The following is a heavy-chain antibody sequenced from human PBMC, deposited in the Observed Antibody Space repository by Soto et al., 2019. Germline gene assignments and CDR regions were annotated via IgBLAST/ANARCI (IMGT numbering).Heavy chain of an antibody. CDR1: GGSIISSNW. V-gene: IGHV4-4*02. CDR2: IYHSGST. J-gene: IGHJ6*02. D-gene: IGHD4-17*01. CDR3: ARRRSGDYLFYYYYGMDV. Sequence: SETLSLTCAVSGGSIISSNWWTWVRQPPGKGLEWIGEIYHSGSTNYNPSLKSRVTISVDKSKNQFSLKLSSVTAADTAVYYCARRRSGDYLFYYYYGMDVWGQGTTVTVSS.